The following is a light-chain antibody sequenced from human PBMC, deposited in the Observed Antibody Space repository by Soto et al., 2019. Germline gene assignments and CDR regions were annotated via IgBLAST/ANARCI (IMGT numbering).Light chain of an antibody. CDR3: TSYTSASTPYV. J-gene: IGLJ1*01. V-gene: IGLV2-14*01. Sequence: SVLTQPASVSGSPGQSITISCVGTSSDVGRYTYVSWYQQYPGKAPKLIIYDVYNRPSGVSNRFSGSKSGNTASLTISGLQAEDVADYYCTSYTSASTPYVFGSGTKVTVL. CDR2: DVY. CDR1: SSDVGRYTY.